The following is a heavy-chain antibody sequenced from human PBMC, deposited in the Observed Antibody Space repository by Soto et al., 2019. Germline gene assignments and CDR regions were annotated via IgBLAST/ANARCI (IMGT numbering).Heavy chain of an antibody. D-gene: IGHD2-2*01. CDR3: AREAGDCSSTSCYRRAFDT. CDR2: INTDAGSS. CDR1: GFTFSGHW. Sequence: EVQLVESGGDLVQPGGSLSLSCAASGFTFSGHWMHWVRQVPGKGLEWVSRINTDAGSSAYADSVKGRFTISRDNAKNKLYLQMNGLRAEDTAVYYCAREAGDCSSTSCYRRAFDTWGQGTTVTVSS. J-gene: IGHJ3*02. V-gene: IGHV3-74*03.